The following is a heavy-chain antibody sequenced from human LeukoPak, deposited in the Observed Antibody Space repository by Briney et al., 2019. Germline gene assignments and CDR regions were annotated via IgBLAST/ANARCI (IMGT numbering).Heavy chain of an antibody. Sequence: GGSLRLSCAASGFTFSISSMNWVRQAPGKGLEWVSSFSSISSYIYYADSVKGRFTISRDNAKNSLYLQMSSLRAEDTAVYYCAREVKDSSGYYSQGYYFYYMDVWGKGTTVTVSS. CDR3: AREVKDSSGYYSQGYYFYYMDV. J-gene: IGHJ6*03. CDR1: GFTFSISS. CDR2: FSSISSYI. V-gene: IGHV3-21*01. D-gene: IGHD3-22*01.